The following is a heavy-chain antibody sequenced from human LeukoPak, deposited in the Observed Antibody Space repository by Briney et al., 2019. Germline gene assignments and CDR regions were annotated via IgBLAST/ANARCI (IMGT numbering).Heavy chain of an antibody. CDR3: AKDLIAYSYGHAGRSNFDY. D-gene: IGHD5-18*01. CDR1: GFTFSTYA. Sequence: GGSLRLSCAASGFTFSTYALTWVRQAPGKGLEWVSGISGSGSITYYADSVKGHFTISRDNSKNTLYLQMNSLRAEDTAIYYCAKDLIAYSYGHAGRSNFDYWGRGTLVTVSS. J-gene: IGHJ4*02. V-gene: IGHV3-23*01. CDR2: ISGSGSIT.